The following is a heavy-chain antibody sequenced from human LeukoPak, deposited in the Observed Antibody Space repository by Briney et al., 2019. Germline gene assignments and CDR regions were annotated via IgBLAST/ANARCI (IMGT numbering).Heavy chain of an antibody. Sequence: ASVKVSCKASGYTFSSYGISWVRQAPGQGLEWMGWINPNSGGTNYEQKFQGRVTMTRDTSFSTAYMELSNLRSDDTAVYYCARDLRGRGNWFDPWGQGTLVTVSS. D-gene: IGHD5-24*01. CDR1: GYTFSSYG. CDR3: ARDLRGRGNWFDP. V-gene: IGHV1-2*02. CDR2: INPNSGGT. J-gene: IGHJ5*02.